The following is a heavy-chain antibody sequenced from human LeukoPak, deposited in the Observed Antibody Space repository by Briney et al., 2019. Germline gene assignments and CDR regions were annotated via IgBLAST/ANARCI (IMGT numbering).Heavy chain of an antibody. CDR2: ISSSSITI. Sequence: GGSLRLFCAASGFTFSSYSMNWVRQAPGKGLECVSYISSSSITIYYADSVKGRFTISRDNAKNSLYLQMNSRRDEDTAVYYCARSYYPTVDAFDIWGQGTMVTVSS. CDR3: ARSYYPTVDAFDI. J-gene: IGHJ3*02. D-gene: IGHD3-10*01. V-gene: IGHV3-48*02. CDR1: GFTFSSYS.